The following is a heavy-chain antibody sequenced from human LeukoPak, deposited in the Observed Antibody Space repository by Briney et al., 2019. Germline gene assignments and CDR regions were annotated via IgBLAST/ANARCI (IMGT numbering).Heavy chain of an antibody. D-gene: IGHD3-3*01. Sequence: PETLSLTCTVSGGSLSSYFWSWIRLPPGKGLEWIGYIYYSGSTNYNPSLKSRVTISVDTSKRQFSLKVSSVTAADTAVYYCAKDRYYDFWSGYYTGDYWGQGTLVTVSS. J-gene: IGHJ4*02. CDR1: GGSLSSYF. V-gene: IGHV4-59*01. CDR2: IYYSGST. CDR3: AKDRYYDFWSGYYTGDY.